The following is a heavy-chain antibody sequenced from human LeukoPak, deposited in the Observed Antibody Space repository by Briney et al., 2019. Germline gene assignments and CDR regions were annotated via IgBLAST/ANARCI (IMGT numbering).Heavy chain of an antibody. CDR2: INHSGST. CDR3: ARRVYAFDI. V-gene: IGHV4-34*01. CDR1: GGSFSGYY. D-gene: IGHD2-8*01. Sequence: SETLSLTCAVYGGSFSGYYWSWIRQPPGKGLEWIGEINHSGSTNYNPSLKSRVTISVDTSKNQFSLKLSSVTAADTAVYYCARRVYAFDIWGQGTMVTVSS. J-gene: IGHJ3*02.